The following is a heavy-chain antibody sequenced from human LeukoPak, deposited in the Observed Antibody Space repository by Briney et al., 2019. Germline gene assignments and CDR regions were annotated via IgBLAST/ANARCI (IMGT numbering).Heavy chain of an antibody. Sequence: GGSLRLSCAASGFTFSRHWMSWVRQAPGKGLEWVSAISGSGGSTYYADSVKGRFTISRDNSKNTLYLQMNSLRAEDTAVYYCAKALIAAAGFDYWGQGTLVTVSS. CDR3: AKALIAAAGFDY. V-gene: IGHV3-23*01. CDR1: GFTFSRHW. D-gene: IGHD6-13*01. J-gene: IGHJ4*02. CDR2: ISGSGGST.